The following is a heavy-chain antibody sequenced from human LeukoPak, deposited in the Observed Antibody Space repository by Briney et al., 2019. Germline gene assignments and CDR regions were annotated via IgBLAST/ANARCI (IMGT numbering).Heavy chain of an antibody. Sequence: GASVKVSCKASGGTFSSYAISWVRQAPGQGLEWMGGIIPIFGTANYAQKFQGRVTITADESTSTAYMELSSLRSEDTAVYYCARRGATPRLAWFDPWGQGTLVTVSS. CDR1: GGTFSSYA. CDR3: ARRGATPRLAWFDP. J-gene: IGHJ5*02. CDR2: IIPIFGTA. D-gene: IGHD1-26*01. V-gene: IGHV1-69*13.